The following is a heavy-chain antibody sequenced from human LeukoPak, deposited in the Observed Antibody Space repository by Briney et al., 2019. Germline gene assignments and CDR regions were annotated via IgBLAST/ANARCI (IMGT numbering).Heavy chain of an antibody. CDR2: ISSSSSYI. CDR3: ARDRSRMDV. D-gene: IGHD1-26*01. Sequence: PGGSLRLSCAASGFTFSSYSMNWVRQAPGKGLEWVSSISSSSSYIYYADSVKGRFTISRDNAKNTLYLQMNSLTADDTGVYYCARDRSRMDVWGQGTTVTVSS. J-gene: IGHJ6*02. V-gene: IGHV3-21*01. CDR1: GFTFSSYS.